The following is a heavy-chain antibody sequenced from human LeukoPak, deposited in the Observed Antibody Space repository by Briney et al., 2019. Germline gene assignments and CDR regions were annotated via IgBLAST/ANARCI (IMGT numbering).Heavy chain of an antibody. Sequence: SETLSLTCTVSGGSISSGGYYWSWIRQHPGKGLERIGYIYYSGSTYYNPSLKSRVTISVDTSKNQFSLKLSSVTAADTAVYYCARRYCSGGSCYSDNWFDPWGQGTLVTVSS. CDR2: IYYSGST. V-gene: IGHV4-31*03. CDR1: GGSISSGGYY. D-gene: IGHD2-15*01. J-gene: IGHJ5*02. CDR3: ARRYCSGGSCYSDNWFDP.